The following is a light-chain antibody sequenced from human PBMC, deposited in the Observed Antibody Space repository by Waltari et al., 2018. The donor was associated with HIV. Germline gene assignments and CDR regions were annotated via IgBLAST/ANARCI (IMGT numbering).Light chain of an antibody. CDR3: QQFGTSPPMWT. V-gene: IGKV3-20*01. J-gene: IGKJ1*01. Sequence: EIVLTQSPGTLSLSPGEGASLSCRASQSVNDNYLAWYQQKPGQAPRLLIYAASSRATGIPDRFSGSGSGTDFTLTISRLEPEDFAVYYCQQFGTSPPMWTFGQGTKVEIK. CDR2: AAS. CDR1: QSVNDNY.